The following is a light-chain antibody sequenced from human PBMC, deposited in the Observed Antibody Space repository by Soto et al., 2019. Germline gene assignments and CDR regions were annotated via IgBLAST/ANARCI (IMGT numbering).Light chain of an antibody. J-gene: IGKJ5*01. CDR1: QTISTN. Sequence: DLQMTQSPSSLSASVGDRVTITCRASQTISTNLNWFQQKPGKAPKVLIYTAPSLQSGVPSRFSGSGSGTDFTLTISSLQPEDFATYYCQQTDSTPPTFGQGTRLEIK. CDR3: QQTDSTPPT. V-gene: IGKV1-39*01. CDR2: TAP.